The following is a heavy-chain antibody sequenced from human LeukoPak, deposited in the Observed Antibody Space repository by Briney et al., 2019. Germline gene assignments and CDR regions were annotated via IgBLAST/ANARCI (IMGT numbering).Heavy chain of an antibody. V-gene: IGHV1-18*01. D-gene: IGHD3-9*01. CDR3: ARDKGDILTGYYTDY. CDR2: ISAYNGNT. J-gene: IGHJ4*02. CDR1: GNTFTSYG. Sequence: ASVKVSCKASGNTFTSYGISWVRQAPGQGLEWMGWISAYNGNTNYAQKLQGRVTMTTDTSTSTAYMELRSLRSDDTAVYYCARDKGDILTGYYTDYWGQGTLVTVSS.